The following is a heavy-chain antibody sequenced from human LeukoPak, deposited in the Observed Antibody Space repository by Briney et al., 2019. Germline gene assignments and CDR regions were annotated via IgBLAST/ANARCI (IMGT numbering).Heavy chain of an antibody. Sequence: PGGSLRHSCAASGFTFSSFEMNWVRQAPGKGLEWLSYISSSGSTMLYADSVKGRFIISRDNAKNSLYLQMNSLRAEDTAVYYCVMWRAKQTRHYVDVWGKGSEVSVSS. D-gene: IGHD2-21*01. CDR3: VMWRAKQTRHYVDV. J-gene: IGHJ6*03. V-gene: IGHV3-48*03. CDR2: ISSSGSTM. CDR1: GFTFSSFE.